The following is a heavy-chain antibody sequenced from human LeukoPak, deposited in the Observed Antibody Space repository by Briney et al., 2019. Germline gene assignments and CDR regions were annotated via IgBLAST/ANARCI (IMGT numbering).Heavy chain of an antibody. Sequence: ASVKVSCKASGYTFTSYAMNWVRQAPGQGLEWMGWINTNTGNPTYAQGFTGRFVFSLGTSVSTAYLQISSLKAEDTAVYYCARRSNYYDTRGAFDIWGQGTMVTVSS. D-gene: IGHD3-22*01. J-gene: IGHJ3*02. CDR2: INTNTGNP. CDR1: GYTFTSYA. V-gene: IGHV7-4-1*02. CDR3: ARRSNYYDTRGAFDI.